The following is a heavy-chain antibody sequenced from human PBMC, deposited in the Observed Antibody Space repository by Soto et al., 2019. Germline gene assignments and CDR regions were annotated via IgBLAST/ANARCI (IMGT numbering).Heavy chain of an antibody. J-gene: IGHJ5*02. V-gene: IGHV4-31*03. Sequence: PSETLSLTCTVSSGCISGGVYYWSWIRLHPGKGLEWIGYIYYSGSTYYNPYLKSRVTISVETSKNQFSLKLSSVTAADTAVYYCARAFSSPSEGGDNWFDPWGQGTLVTVSS. CDR1: SGCISGGVYY. D-gene: IGHD6-6*01. CDR3: ARAFSSPSEGGDNWFDP. CDR2: IYYSGST.